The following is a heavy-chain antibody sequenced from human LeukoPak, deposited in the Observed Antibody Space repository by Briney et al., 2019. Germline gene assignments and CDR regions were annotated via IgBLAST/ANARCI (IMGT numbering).Heavy chain of an antibody. CDR1: TFIFSGYS. CDR3: ASDRVFYGLDV. V-gene: IGHV3-21*06. J-gene: IGHJ6*02. CDR2: ISETSSYT. Sequence: GGSLRLSCAASTFIFSGYSMNWVRQAPGKGLEWVSYISETSSYTYYADSVKGRFTISRDNAKNSLYLQMNSLRPEDTAIYYCASDRVFYGLDVWGQGTTVTVSS.